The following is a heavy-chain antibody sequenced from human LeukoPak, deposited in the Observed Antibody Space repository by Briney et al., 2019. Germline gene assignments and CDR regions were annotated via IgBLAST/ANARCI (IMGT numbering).Heavy chain of an antibody. Sequence: SETLSLTCTVSGGSISGYYWSWIRQPPGKGLEWIGYIYYSGSTNYNPSLKSRVTISVDTSKNQFSLKLSSVTAADTAVYYCARDRGSSSVGFDYWGQGTLVTVSS. V-gene: IGHV4-59*01. CDR2: IYYSGST. D-gene: IGHD6-6*01. J-gene: IGHJ4*02. CDR3: ARDRGSSSVGFDY. CDR1: GGSISGYY.